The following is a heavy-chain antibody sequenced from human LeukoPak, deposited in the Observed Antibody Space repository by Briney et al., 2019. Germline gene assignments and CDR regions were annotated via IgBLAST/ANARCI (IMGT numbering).Heavy chain of an antibody. CDR2: MSVSSGLI. Sequence: GGSLRLSRVASGFTFSSYSMNWVRQAPGMGLEWVSSMSVSSGLIYYGDSVKGRFTVSRDNAKNSLYLQMNSLRAEDTAVYYCAREFEGSASGAGYWGQGTLVTVSS. CDR3: AREFEGSASGAGY. CDR1: GFTFSSYS. V-gene: IGHV3-21*01. D-gene: IGHD1-26*01. J-gene: IGHJ4*02.